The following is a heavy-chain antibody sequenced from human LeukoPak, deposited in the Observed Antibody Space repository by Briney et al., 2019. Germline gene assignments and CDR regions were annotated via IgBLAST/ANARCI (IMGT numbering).Heavy chain of an antibody. V-gene: IGHV6-1*01. Sequence: SQTLSLTCGISGDSVSSKSAAWNWIRQSPSRGLEWLGRTYYRSKWYNDYAVSVKSRITINPDTSKNQFSQQLNSVTPEDTAVYYCARGKASFTVEDAFDIWGQGTMVTVSS. D-gene: IGHD2-2*01. J-gene: IGHJ3*02. CDR3: ARGKASFTVEDAFDI. CDR2: TYYRSKWYN. CDR1: GDSVSSKSAA.